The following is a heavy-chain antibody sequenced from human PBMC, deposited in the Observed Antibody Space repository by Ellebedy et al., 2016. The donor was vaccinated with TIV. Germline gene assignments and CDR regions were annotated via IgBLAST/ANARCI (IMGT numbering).Heavy chain of an antibody. D-gene: IGHD4-17*01. CDR3: ARRTVTTVEYYFDY. CDR2: ISGSGGST. Sequence: GESLKISXAGSGFTFSSYAMSWVRQAPGKGLEWVSAISGSGGSTYYADSVKGRFTISRDNSKNTLYLQMNSLRAEDTAVYYCARRTVTTVEYYFDYWGQGTLVTVSS. CDR1: GFTFSSYA. V-gene: IGHV3-23*01. J-gene: IGHJ4*02.